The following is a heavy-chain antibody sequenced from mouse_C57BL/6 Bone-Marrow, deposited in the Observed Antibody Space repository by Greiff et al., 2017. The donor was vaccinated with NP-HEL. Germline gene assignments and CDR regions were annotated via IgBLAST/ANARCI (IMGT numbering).Heavy chain of an antibody. Sequence: VQLQQSGAELVRPGASVQLSCTASGFNIKDDYMHWVKQRPEQGLEWIGWIDPENGDTEYASKFQGKATITADTSSNTAYLQLSSLTSEDTAVYYCTTAYYGSSPYYFDDWGQGTTLTVSS. CDR1: GFNIKDDY. CDR3: TTAYYGSSPYYFDD. D-gene: IGHD1-1*01. CDR2: IDPENGDT. V-gene: IGHV14-4*01. J-gene: IGHJ2*01.